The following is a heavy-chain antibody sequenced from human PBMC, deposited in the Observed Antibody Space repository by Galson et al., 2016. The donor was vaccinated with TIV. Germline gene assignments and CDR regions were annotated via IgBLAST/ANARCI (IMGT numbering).Heavy chain of an antibody. D-gene: IGHD3-9*01. CDR1: GGPFRSYA. CDR2: IIGVFAAV. Sequence: SVKVSCKGSGGPFRSYAISWVRQAPGQGLEWMGGIIGVFAAVTYAQKFQGRVTMTEDTSTDTAYMELSSLRSEDTAVYYCATSRGRYFDWLFGYWGQGTLVTVSS. V-gene: IGHV1-69*06. J-gene: IGHJ4*02. CDR3: ATSRGRYFDWLFGY.